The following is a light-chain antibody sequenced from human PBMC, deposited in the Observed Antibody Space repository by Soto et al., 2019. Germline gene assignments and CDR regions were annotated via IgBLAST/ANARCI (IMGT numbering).Light chain of an antibody. CDR1: SSDVGSYNY. CDR2: EVT. Sequence: QSALTQPPSASGSPGQSVTISCTGNSSDVGSYNYVSWYQQYPGKAPKLMIYEVTKRHSGVPDRFSGSKSGNTASLTVSGLQAEDEADYYCSSYSGSNNPYVFGSGTKLTVL. CDR3: SSYSGSNNPYV. J-gene: IGLJ1*01. V-gene: IGLV2-8*01.